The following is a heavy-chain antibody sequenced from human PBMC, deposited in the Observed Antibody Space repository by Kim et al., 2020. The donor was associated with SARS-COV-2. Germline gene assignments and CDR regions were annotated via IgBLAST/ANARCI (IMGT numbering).Heavy chain of an antibody. CDR1: GFTFSSYA. D-gene: IGHD3-22*01. CDR3: FSMSYYDSSGYYGGYY. V-gene: IGHV3-30*04. CDR2: ISYDGSNK. Sequence: GGSLRLSCAASGFTFSSYAMHWVRQAPGKGLEWVAVISYDGSNKYYADSVKGRFTISRDNSKNTLYLQMNSLRAEDTAVYYCFSMSYYDSSGYYGGYYWGQGTLVTVSS. J-gene: IGHJ4*02.